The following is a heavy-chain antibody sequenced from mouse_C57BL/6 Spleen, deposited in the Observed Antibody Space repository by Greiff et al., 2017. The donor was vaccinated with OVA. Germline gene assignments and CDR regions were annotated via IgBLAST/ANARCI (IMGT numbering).Heavy chain of an antibody. CDR3: ARHEEDYGSSRGPFAY. CDR1: GFSLTSYG. J-gene: IGHJ3*01. V-gene: IGHV2-6-1*01. Sequence: VMLVESGPGLVAPSQSLSITCTVSGFSLTSYGVHWVRQPPGKGLEWLVVIWSDGSTTYNSALKSRLSISKDNSKSQVFLKMNSLQTDDTAMYYCARHEEDYGSSRGPFAYWGQGTLVTVSA. D-gene: IGHD1-1*01. CDR2: IWSDGST.